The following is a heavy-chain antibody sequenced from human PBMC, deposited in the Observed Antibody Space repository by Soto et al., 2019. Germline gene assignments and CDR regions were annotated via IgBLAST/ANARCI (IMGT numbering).Heavy chain of an antibody. Sequence: QVQLQESGPGLVKPSGTLSLTGAVSGGSINSSNWWSWVRQSPGKGLEWIGEIYHSGSTNYKPSLKRRGTISVEKSKNQFSLKLTSVTAADTALYYCAREGSKYSSGWQYYVEYWGQGTMVTVSS. D-gene: IGHD6-19*01. J-gene: IGHJ4*02. CDR1: GGSINSSNW. CDR2: IYHSGST. CDR3: AREGSKYSSGWQYYVEY. V-gene: IGHV4-4*02.